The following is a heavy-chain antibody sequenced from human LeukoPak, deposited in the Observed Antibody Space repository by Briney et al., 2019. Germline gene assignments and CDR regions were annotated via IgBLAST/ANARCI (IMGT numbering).Heavy chain of an antibody. CDR3: ARNRPREPCSSTSCYEFGY. V-gene: IGHV1-18*01. CDR1: GYTFTSYG. D-gene: IGHD2-2*01. Sequence: ASVKVSCKASGYTFTSYGISWVRQAPGQGLEWMGWISAYNGNTNYAQKLQGRVTMTTDTSTSTAYMELRSLRSDDTAVYYCARNRPREPCSSTSCYEFGYWGQGTLVTVSS. CDR2: ISAYNGNT. J-gene: IGHJ4*02.